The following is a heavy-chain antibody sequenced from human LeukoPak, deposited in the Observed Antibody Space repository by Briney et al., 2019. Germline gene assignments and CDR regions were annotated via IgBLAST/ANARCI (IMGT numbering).Heavy chain of an antibody. J-gene: IGHJ4*02. V-gene: IGHV3-15*01. D-gene: IGHD3-16*01. CDR2: IKKRTDGGTT. Sequence: GGSLRLSCAASGFTFTNAWMSWVRQAPGKGLEWVGRIKKRTDGGTTDYAAPVKGRFTISRDDSKNTLYLQMNSLKTEDTAVYYCTTDPRIGRFFDDWGQGTLVTVSS. CDR1: GFTFTNAW. CDR3: TTDPRIGRFFDD.